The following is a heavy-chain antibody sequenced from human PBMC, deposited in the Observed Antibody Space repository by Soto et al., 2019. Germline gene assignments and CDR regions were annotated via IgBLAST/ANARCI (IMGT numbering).Heavy chain of an antibody. CDR1: GFTFSGCA. D-gene: IGHD6-19*01. CDR2: IRRKPNNYAT. Sequence: GGSLRLSCAASGFTFSGCAMHWVRQASGKGLEWLGRIRRKPNNYATEYAASVQGRFTISRDDSKNTAYLEMNSLKTEDTAVYYCTRWAYSYGWYFDYWGQGALVTVSS. CDR3: TRWAYSYGWYFDY. J-gene: IGHJ4*02. V-gene: IGHV3-73*01.